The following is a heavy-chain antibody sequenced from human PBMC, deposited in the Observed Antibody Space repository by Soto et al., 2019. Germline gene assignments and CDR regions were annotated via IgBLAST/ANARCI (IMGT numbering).Heavy chain of an antibody. CDR3: ARDQYQLLFRCEVSETCRSYYYYYMDV. V-gene: IGHV3-33*01. Sequence: GGSLRLSCAASGFTFSSYGMHWVRQAPGKGLEWVAVIWYDGSNKYYADSVKGRFTISRDNSKNTLYLQMNSLRAEDTAVYYCARDQYQLLFRCEVSETCRSYYYYYMDVWGKGTTVTVSS. CDR1: GFTFSSYG. D-gene: IGHD2-2*01. J-gene: IGHJ6*03. CDR2: IWYDGSNK.